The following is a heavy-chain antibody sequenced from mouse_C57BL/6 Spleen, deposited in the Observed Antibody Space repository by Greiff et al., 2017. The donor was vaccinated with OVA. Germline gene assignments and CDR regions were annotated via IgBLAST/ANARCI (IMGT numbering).Heavy chain of an antibody. CDR3: ARPYYGNPWYFDV. CDR1: GYTFTSYW. V-gene: IGHV1-69*01. J-gene: IGHJ1*03. D-gene: IGHD2-10*01. CDR2: IDPSDSYT. Sequence: VQLQQPGAELVMPGASVKLSCKASGYTFTSYWMHWVKQRPGQGLEWIGEIDPSDSYTNYNQKFKGKSTVTVDKSSSTAYMQLSSLTSEDSAVYYCARPYYGNPWYFDVWGTGTTVTVSS.